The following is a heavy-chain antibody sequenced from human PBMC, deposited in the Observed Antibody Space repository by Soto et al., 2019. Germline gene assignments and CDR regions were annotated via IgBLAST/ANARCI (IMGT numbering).Heavy chain of an antibody. Sequence: QVQLQESGPGLVKPSETLSLTCTVSGXSXXXYYXSXXRQPAGKGLEWIGRIYTSGSTNYNPSLKSRVTMSVDTSKNQFSLKLSSVTAADTAVYXXARAXXXXXQPHFDYWGQGTLVTVSS. J-gene: IGHJ4*02. CDR1: GXSXXXYY. CDR2: IYTSGST. CDR3: ARAXXXXXQPHFDY. V-gene: IGHV4-4*07.